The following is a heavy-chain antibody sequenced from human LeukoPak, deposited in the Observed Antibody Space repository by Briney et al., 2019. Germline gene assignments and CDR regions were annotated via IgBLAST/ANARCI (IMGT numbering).Heavy chain of an antibody. CDR3: TRDRGAYNLYDY. J-gene: IGHJ4*02. CDR2: IRSKAYGETA. CDR1: GFTFSNNG. D-gene: IGHD1-1*01. V-gene: IGHV3-49*04. Sequence: PGGSLGLSCTASGFTFSNNGMTWVRQAPGKGLEWVGFIRSKAYGETADYAASVKGRFTISRDDSKAIAYLQMNSLKTEDTAVYHCTRDRGAYNLYDYWGQGTLVTVSS.